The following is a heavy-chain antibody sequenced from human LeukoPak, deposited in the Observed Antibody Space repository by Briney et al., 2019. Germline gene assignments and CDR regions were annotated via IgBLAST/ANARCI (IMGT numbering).Heavy chain of an antibody. V-gene: IGHV4-39*01. Sequence: SETLSLTCTVSDGSISSSSYYWGWIRQPPGKGLEWIGSIYYSGSTYYNPSLKSRVTISVDTSKNQFSLKLSSVSAADTAVYYCASRYSSGWYIDYFFDYWGQGTLVTVSS. D-gene: IGHD6-19*01. J-gene: IGHJ4*02. CDR2: IYYSGST. CDR3: ASRYSSGWYIDYFFDY. CDR1: DGSISSSSYY.